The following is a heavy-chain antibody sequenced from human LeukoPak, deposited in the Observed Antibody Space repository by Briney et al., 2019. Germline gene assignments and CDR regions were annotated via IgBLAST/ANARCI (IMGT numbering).Heavy chain of an antibody. V-gene: IGHV1-18*01. D-gene: IGHD4/OR15-4a*01. Sequence: ASVKVSCKASGYSVTTYGIAWVRQASGRGLEWMGWISFYNGNTKYAQKYQGGVTMTTDTSTSTAYMELRSLRSDDTAVYYCARGVSARWVDYWGQGTLVTVSS. CDR3: ARGVSARWVDY. CDR2: ISFYNGNT. J-gene: IGHJ4*02. CDR1: GYSVTTYG.